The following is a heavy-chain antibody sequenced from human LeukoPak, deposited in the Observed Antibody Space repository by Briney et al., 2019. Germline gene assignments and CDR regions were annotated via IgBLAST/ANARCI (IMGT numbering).Heavy chain of an antibody. CDR1: GFTFSSYW. J-gene: IGHJ4*02. Sequence: GGSLRLSCAASGFTFSSYWMSWVRQAPGKGLEWVSYISSSGNTIYYAASVKGRFTISRDNAKNSLYLQMNSLRAEDTALYYCASGPQSDYWGQGTLVTVSS. V-gene: IGHV3-48*04. CDR3: ASGPQSDY. CDR2: ISSSGNTI.